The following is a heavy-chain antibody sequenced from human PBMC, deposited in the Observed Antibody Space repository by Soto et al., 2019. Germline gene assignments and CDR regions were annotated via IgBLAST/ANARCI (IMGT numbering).Heavy chain of an antibody. CDR1: GGSFSGYY. D-gene: IGHD2-15*01. CDR3: ARGRRLHVALDI. Sequence: ETLSLTCAVYGGSFSGYYWSWIRQPPGKGLEWIGEINHSGSTNYNPSLKSRVTISVDTSKNQFSLKLSSVTAADTAVYYCARGRRLHVALDIWGQGTMVTVSS. J-gene: IGHJ3*02. V-gene: IGHV4-34*01. CDR2: INHSGST.